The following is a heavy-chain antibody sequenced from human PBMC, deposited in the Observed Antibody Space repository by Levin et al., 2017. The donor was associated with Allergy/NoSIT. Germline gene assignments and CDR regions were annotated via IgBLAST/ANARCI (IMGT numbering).Heavy chain of an antibody. CDR2: VSWDGGSA. J-gene: IGHJ4*02. D-gene: IGHD3-10*01. CDR3: AKDKLSHAPSGIDY. Sequence: PGGSLRLSCAASGFIFDDYDMHWVRQAPGKGLEWVSLVSWDGGSAYYADSVKGRFTISRDNSKNSLYLQMHTLRAEDTALYYCAKDKLSHAPSGIDYWGQGTLVTVSS. V-gene: IGHV3-43D*03. CDR1: GFIFDDYD.